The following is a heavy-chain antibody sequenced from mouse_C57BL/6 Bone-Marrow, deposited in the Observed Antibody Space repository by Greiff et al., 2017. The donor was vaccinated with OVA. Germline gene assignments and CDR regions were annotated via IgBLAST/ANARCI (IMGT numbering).Heavy chain of an antibody. CDR2: IDPETGGS. Sequence: VQLQQSGAELVRPGASVTLSCTASGYTFTDYEMHWVKQTPVHGLEWIGDIDPETGGSAYNQKFKGKAILTAAKSSSTAYMRLHSLTSDDSTVYYGTSGYSNDYAMDYWGQGTSVTVSS. CDR1: GYTFTDYE. J-gene: IGHJ4*01. CDR3: TSGYSNDYAMDY. V-gene: IGHV1-15*01. D-gene: IGHD2-5*01.